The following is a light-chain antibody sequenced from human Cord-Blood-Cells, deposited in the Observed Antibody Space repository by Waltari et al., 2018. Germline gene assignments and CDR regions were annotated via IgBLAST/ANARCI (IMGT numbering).Light chain of an antibody. V-gene: IGLV2-14*04. CDR2: DVS. J-gene: IGLJ2*01. Sequence: SITISCTGTSSDVGGYNYVSWYQQHPGNAPKLMIYDVSNRPSGVSNRFSGSKSGNTASLTISGLQAEDEADYYCSSYTSSSTLVFGGGTKLTVL. CDR3: SSYTSSSTLV. CDR1: SSDVGGYNY.